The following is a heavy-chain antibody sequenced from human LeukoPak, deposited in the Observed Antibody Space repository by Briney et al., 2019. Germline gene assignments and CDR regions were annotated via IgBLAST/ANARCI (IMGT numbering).Heavy chain of an antibody. CDR1: GFTFSDYY. J-gene: IGHJ5*02. Sequence: PGGSLRLSCAASGFTFSDYYMSWIRQAPEKGLEWVSYISSSSNYTNYADSVKGRFTISRDNAKNSLYLQMNSLTAEDTAVYYWARQGNNWFDPWGQGTLVTVSS. CDR2: ISSSSNYT. CDR3: ARQGNNWFDP. V-gene: IGHV3-11*06.